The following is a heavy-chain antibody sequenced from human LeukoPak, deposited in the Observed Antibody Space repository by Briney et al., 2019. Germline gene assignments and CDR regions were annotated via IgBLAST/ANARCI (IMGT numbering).Heavy chain of an antibody. CDR2: ISGSGGST. D-gene: IGHD4-17*01. CDR1: GFTFSTYA. Sequence: GGSLRLSCAASGFTFSTYAMSWVRQAPGKGLEWGSAISGSGGSTYYADSVKGRFTLSRDNSKNTLYLQMNSLRAEDTAVYYCAKDSAGWAGDYDYFDYWGQGTLVTVSS. V-gene: IGHV3-23*01. CDR3: AKDSAGWAGDYDYFDY. J-gene: IGHJ4*02.